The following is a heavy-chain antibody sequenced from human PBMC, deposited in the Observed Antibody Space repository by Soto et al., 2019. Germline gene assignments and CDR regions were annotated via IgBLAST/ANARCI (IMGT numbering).Heavy chain of an antibody. CDR3: AAVETPPGYYYGMDV. J-gene: IGHJ6*02. Sequence: QVQLVQSGPEVKRPGTSVEVSCKASGFTFSRSAVRWVRQARGQRLEWIGWIVVDSGNTIYAQSFQQRVTITRDMSTSTAYMELSSLRSEDTAVYYCAAVETPPGYYYGMDVWGQGTTVTVSS. V-gene: IGHV1-58*01. D-gene: IGHD2-15*01. CDR1: GFTFSRSA. CDR2: IVVDSGNT.